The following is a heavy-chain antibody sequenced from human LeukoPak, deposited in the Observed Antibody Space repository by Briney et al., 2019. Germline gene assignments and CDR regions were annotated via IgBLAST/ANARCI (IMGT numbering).Heavy chain of an antibody. CDR3: ARRAEGGVFIIGADYFDY. V-gene: IGHV3-21*01. CDR2: ISSSSSYI. Sequence: GGSLRLSCAASGFTFSSYSMNWVRQAPGKGLEWVSSISSSSSYIYYADSVKGRFTISRDNAKNSLYLQMNSLRAEDTAVYYWARRAEGGVFIIGADYFDYGGQETLVTVSS. D-gene: IGHD3-3*01. CDR1: GFTFSSYS. J-gene: IGHJ4*02.